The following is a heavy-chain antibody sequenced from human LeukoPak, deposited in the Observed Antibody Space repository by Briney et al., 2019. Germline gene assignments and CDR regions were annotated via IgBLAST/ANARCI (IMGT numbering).Heavy chain of an antibody. Sequence: SETLSLTCTVSGGSISSYYWSWIRQPPGEGLEWIGYIYYSGSTNYNPSLKSRVTISVDTSKNQFSLKLSSVTAADAAVYYCARAGQQQLVDYWGQGTLVTVSS. CDR3: ARAGQQQLVDY. V-gene: IGHV4-59*01. D-gene: IGHD6-13*01. CDR2: IYYSGST. CDR1: GGSISSYY. J-gene: IGHJ4*02.